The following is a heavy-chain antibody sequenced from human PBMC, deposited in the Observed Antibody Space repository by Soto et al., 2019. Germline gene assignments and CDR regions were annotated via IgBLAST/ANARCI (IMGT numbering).Heavy chain of an antibody. CDR1: GFTFSSYG. Sequence: QVQLVESGGGVVQPGRSLRLSCAASGFTFSSYGMHWVRQAPGKGLEWVAVISYDGSNKYYADSVKGRFTISRDNSKNTLYLQMNSLRAEDTAVYYCAKDAAAAGKYYFDYWGQGTLVTVSS. D-gene: IGHD6-13*01. V-gene: IGHV3-30*18. CDR2: ISYDGSNK. CDR3: AKDAAAAGKYYFDY. J-gene: IGHJ4*02.